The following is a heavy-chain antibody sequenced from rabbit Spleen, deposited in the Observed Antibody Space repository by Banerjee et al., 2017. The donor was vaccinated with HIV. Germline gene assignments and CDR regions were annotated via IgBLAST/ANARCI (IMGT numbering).Heavy chain of an antibody. CDR3: ARHDGGSGINL. CDR2: IYTSGGGT. D-gene: IGHD8-1*01. V-gene: IGHV1S40*01. CDR1: GFSFSTTYY. J-gene: IGHJ4*01. Sequence: QSLEESGGGLVKPGASLTLTCKASGFSFSTTYYMCWVRQAPGKGLEFIACIYTSGGGTDYASWAKGRFTISKTSSTTMTLQMTSLTAADTATYFCARHDGGSGINLWGPGTLVTVS.